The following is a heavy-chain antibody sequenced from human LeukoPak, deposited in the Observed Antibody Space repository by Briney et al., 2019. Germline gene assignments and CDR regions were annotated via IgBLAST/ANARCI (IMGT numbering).Heavy chain of an antibody. J-gene: IGHJ4*02. CDR1: GGSISSSSYY. D-gene: IGHD6-6*01. CDR3: ARMSIAARPAYFDY. V-gene: IGHV4-39*07. Sequence: SETLSLTCTVSGGSISSSSYYWGWIRQPPGKGLEWIGSIYYSGSTYYNPSLKSRVTISVDTSKNQFSLKLSSVTAADTAVYYCARMSIAARPAYFDYWGRGTLVTVSS. CDR2: IYYSGST.